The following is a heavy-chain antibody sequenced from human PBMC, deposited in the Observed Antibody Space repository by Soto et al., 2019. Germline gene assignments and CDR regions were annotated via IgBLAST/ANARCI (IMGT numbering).Heavy chain of an antibody. V-gene: IGHV4-39*07. CDR2: INYRGTS. CDR1: GGSISMSDYY. CDR3: ARDKITGLFDY. D-gene: IGHD2-8*02. J-gene: IGHJ4*02. Sequence: PSETLSLTCSVSGGSISMSDYYWGWIRQPPGEGLEWLGNINYRGTSYHNPSLKSRVTISVDTSKNQFSLKLTSVTAADTAVYYCARDKITGLFDYWGQGTLVTVSS.